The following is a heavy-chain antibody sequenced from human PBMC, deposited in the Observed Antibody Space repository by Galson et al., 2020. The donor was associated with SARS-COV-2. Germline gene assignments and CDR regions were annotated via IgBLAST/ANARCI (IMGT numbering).Heavy chain of an antibody. CDR3: ARQRMEAFDI. J-gene: IGHJ3*02. Sequence: QAEMETSETLSLTCTVPGGSISNYYWSWIRQPTGKGLEWIAYIYHSGSTAYNPSLKSRVTISVDTSKNQFSLKLRSVTAADTAVYYCARQRMEAFDIWGQGTMVTVSS. CDR2: IYHSGST. D-gene: IGHD3-3*01. V-gene: IGHV4-59*08. CDR1: GGSISNYY.